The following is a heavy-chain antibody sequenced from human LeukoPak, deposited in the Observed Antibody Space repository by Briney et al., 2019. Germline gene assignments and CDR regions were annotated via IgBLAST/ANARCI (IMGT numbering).Heavy chain of an antibody. Sequence: ASVKVSCKASGYTFTGYYMHWVRQAPGQGLEWMGWTNPNSGGTNYAQKFQGRVTMTRDTSISTAYMELSRLRSDDTAVYYCAREGSSGSYYGDWGQGTLVTVPS. CDR1: GYTFTGYY. D-gene: IGHD1-26*01. CDR2: TNPNSGGT. CDR3: AREGSSGSYYGD. V-gene: IGHV1-2*02. J-gene: IGHJ4*02.